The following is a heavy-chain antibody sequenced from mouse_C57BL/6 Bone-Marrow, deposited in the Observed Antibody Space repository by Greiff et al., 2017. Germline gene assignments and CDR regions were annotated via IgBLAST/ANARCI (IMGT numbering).Heavy chain of an antibody. V-gene: IGHV1-76*01. CDR3: AREDYSKYFDY. CDR2: IYPGSGNT. Sequence: VQLMESGAELVRPGASVKLSCKASGYTFTDYYINWVKQRPGQGLEWIARIYPGSGNTYYNEKFKGKATLTAEKSSSTAYMQLSSLTSEDSAVYFCAREDYSKYFDYEGQGTTLTVSS. D-gene: IGHD2-5*01. CDR1: GYTFTDYY. J-gene: IGHJ2*01.